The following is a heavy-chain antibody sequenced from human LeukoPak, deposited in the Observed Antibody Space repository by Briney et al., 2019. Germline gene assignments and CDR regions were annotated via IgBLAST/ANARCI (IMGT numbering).Heavy chain of an antibody. Sequence: VKVSGKASGYTFTDYYMHWVQQAPGKVLEWMGRVDPEDVETIYAEKCQGKVTITADTSLDTAYMDLSSLRSEDTAVYYCATGLTGGPWGQGTLVTVSP. CDR3: ATGLTGGP. CDR2: VDPEDVET. J-gene: IGHJ5*02. V-gene: IGHV1-69-2*01. D-gene: IGHD3-10*01. CDR1: GYTFTDYY.